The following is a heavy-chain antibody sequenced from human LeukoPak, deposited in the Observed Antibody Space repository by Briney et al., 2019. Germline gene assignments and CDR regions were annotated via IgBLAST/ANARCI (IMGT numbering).Heavy chain of an antibody. CDR1: GGSISSYY. CDR3: ARDRGRDSSSWDQNWYFDL. CDR2: IYTSGST. J-gene: IGHJ2*01. D-gene: IGHD6-13*01. Sequence: SETLSLTCTVSGGSISSYYWSWIRQPAGKGLEWIGRIYTSGSTNYNPSLKSRVTMSVDTSKNQFSLKLSSVTAADTAVYYCARDRGRDSSSWDQNWYFDLWGRGTLVTVSS. V-gene: IGHV4-4*07.